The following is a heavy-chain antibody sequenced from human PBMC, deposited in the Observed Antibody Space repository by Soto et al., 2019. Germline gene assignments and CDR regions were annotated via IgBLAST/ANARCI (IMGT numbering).Heavy chain of an antibody. CDR3: AHRTAVSGPYGCDP. V-gene: IGHV2-5*02. Sequence: QITLKESGPTVVKPTQTLTLTCTLSGFSLSSTGVAVAWIRQSPGKAPEWLALLYWDDDKRYRPSLERRLTITKDDSKNQVVLTMPNMEPVDTGTYYCAHRTAVSGPYGCDPWGQGNRVTVPS. CDR2: LYWDDDK. CDR1: GFSLSSTGVA. D-gene: IGHD6-19*01. J-gene: IGHJ5*02.